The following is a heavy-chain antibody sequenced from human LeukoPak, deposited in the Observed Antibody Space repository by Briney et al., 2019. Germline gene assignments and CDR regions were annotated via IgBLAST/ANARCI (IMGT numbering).Heavy chain of an antibody. Sequence: GASVKVSCKASGYTFTSYGISWVRQAPGQGLEWMRWISAYNGNTNYAQKLQGRVTMTTDTSTSTAYMELRSLRSDDTAVYYCARRTRGIAAARDDYWGQGTLVTVSS. CDR2: ISAYNGNT. CDR3: ARRTRGIAAARDDY. D-gene: IGHD6-13*01. CDR1: GYTFTSYG. J-gene: IGHJ4*02. V-gene: IGHV1-18*01.